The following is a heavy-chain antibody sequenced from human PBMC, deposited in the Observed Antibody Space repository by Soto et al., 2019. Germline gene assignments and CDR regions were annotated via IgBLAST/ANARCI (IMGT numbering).Heavy chain of an antibody. V-gene: IGHV1-8*01. CDR1: GYTFTIYD. CDR3: GRIYGDPYYYYYMDV. Sequence: ASVKVSCKASGYTFTIYDINWVRQATGQGLEWMGWMNPNSGNTGYAQKFQGRVTMTTNTSRSTAYMELSSLRSDGTAVYYCGRIYGDPYYYYYMDVWGKGTTVTVSS. J-gene: IGHJ6*03. CDR2: MNPNSGNT. D-gene: IGHD4-17*01.